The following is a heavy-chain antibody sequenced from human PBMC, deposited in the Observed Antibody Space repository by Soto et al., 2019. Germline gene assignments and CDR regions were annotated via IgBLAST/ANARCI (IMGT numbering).Heavy chain of an antibody. CDR2: VNWNGGST. CDR3: VRGASLNFDY. CDR1: GFIFEDYG. D-gene: IGHD1-26*01. Sequence: EVQLVESGGGVLRPGGSLRLSCAASGFIFEDYGMSWARQAPGKGLEWVSGVNWNGGSTGYADSVKGRFTISRDNANNFLFLHMNSLRVEDTAFYYCVRGASLNFDYWGQGTLVTVSS. J-gene: IGHJ4*02. V-gene: IGHV3-20*04.